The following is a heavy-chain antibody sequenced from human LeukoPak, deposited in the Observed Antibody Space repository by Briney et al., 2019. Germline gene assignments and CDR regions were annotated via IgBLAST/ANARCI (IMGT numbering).Heavy chain of an antibody. CDR1: GDTFSSYA. CDR2: ISAYNGNT. V-gene: IGHV1-18*01. CDR3: ARVLVVVAAAPPDFDY. J-gene: IGHJ4*02. Sequence: EASVKVSCKASGDTFSSYAISWVRQAPGQGLEWMGWISAYNGNTNYAQNLQGRVTMTTDTSTSTAYMELRSLRSDDTAVYYCARVLVVVAAAPPDFDYWGQGTLVTVSS. D-gene: IGHD2-15*01.